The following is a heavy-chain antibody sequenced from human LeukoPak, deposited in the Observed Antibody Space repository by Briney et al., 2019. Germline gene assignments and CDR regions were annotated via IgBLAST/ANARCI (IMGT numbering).Heavy chain of an antibody. CDR3: ARDLDPWYLNL. CDR2: ITNTLGI. Sequence: GGSLRLSCAASGFTFSAYSMNWVRQAPGKGLEWIAHITNTLGISYADSVKGRFTVSRDKNSLYPQMSSLRGEDTAVYYCARDLDPWYLNLWGRGTLVTVSS. V-gene: IGHV3-48*01. J-gene: IGHJ2*01. CDR1: GFTFSAYS.